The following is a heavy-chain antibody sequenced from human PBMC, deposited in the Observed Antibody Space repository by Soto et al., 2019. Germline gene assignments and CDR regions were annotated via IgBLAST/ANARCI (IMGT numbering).Heavy chain of an antibody. J-gene: IGHJ4*02. V-gene: IGHV4-39*01. D-gene: IGHD3-10*01. CDR1: GASINNTSYY. CDR3: ASGAPGPLPNSYFDS. Sequence: LQLQESGPGLVKPSETLSLTCSVSGASINNTSYYWGWIRQSPGKGLEWLGNIYFSGTAYSTPSLRSRVTRSVDTSKNQFSLHLNAMPAADTGVSYCASGAPGPLPNSYFDSWGQGTLVTVSS. CDR2: IYFSGTA.